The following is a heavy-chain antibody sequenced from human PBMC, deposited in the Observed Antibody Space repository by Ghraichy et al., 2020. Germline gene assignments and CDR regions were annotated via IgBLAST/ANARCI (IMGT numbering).Heavy chain of an antibody. J-gene: IGHJ6*02. CDR2: INSDGSST. D-gene: IGHD3-3*01. Sequence: GGSLRLSCAASGFTFSSYWMHWVRQAPGKGLVWVSRINSDGSSTSYADSVKGRFTISRDNAKNMLYLQMNSLRAEDTAVYYCARDLFSYDFWSGSYGMDVWGQGTTVTVSS. CDR1: GFTFSSYW. CDR3: ARDLFSYDFWSGSYGMDV. V-gene: IGHV3-74*01.